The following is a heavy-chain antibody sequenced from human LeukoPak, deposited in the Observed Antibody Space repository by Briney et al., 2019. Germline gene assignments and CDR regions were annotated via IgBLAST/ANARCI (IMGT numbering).Heavy chain of an antibody. J-gene: IGHJ4*02. Sequence: PGGSLRPSCAASGFTFSSSWMHWVRQAPGKGLVWVSRINSDGSSTNYADSVKGRFTISRDNAKNTLYLQMNSLRAEDTAVYYCAREGRGGYYGFDYWGQGTLVTVSS. CDR2: INSDGSST. CDR1: GFTFSSSW. CDR3: AREGRGGYYGFDY. D-gene: IGHD3-3*01. V-gene: IGHV3-74*01.